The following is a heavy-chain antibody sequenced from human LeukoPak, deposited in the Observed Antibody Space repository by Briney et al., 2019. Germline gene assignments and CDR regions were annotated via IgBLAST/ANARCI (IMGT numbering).Heavy chain of an antibody. CDR2: TYYRSKWYI. CDR1: GDSVSSNSAA. Sequence: SQTLSLTCAISGDSVSSNSAAWYWIRQSPSRGLEWLGKTYYRSKWYIDYALSVKSRITINSDTSKNQFSLQLDSVTPEDTAVYYCARELGAFDIWGQGTLVTVSS. V-gene: IGHV6-1*01. J-gene: IGHJ3*02. CDR3: ARELGAFDI.